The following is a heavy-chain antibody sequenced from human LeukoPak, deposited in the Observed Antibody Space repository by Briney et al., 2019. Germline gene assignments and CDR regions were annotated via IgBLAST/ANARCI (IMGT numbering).Heavy chain of an antibody. CDR1: GYTFTGYY. J-gene: IGHJ4*02. CDR3: ARVQGIAVAGPTSGYFDY. CDR2: INPNSGGT. D-gene: IGHD6-19*01. Sequence: ASVKVSCKASGYTFTGYYMHWVRQAPGQGLEWMGWINPNSGGTNYAQKFQGRVTMTRDTSIGTAYMELSRLRSDDTAVYYCARVQGIAVAGPTSGYFDYWGQGTLVTVSS. V-gene: IGHV1-2*02.